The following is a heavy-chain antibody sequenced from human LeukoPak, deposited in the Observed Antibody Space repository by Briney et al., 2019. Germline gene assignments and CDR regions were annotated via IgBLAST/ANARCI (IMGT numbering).Heavy chain of an antibody. CDR2: VIPSGGST. J-gene: IGHJ4*02. D-gene: IGHD2/OR15-2a*01. CDR1: GFTFSSFA. CDR3: AKVILSVRLSDY. Sequence: GGSLRLSCAASGFTFSSFAMSWVRQAPGKGLEWVSHVIPSGGSTYYADSVKGRFTISRDNSKNTLYLQMNSLRAEDTAVYYCAKVILSVRLSDYWGQGTLVTVSS. V-gene: IGHV3-23*01.